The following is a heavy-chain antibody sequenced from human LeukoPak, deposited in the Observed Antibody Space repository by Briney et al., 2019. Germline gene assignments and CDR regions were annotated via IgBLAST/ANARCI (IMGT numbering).Heavy chain of an antibody. CDR2: ISGSGRST. CDR1: GFTFSRYA. V-gene: IGHV3-23*01. D-gene: IGHD6-13*01. Sequence: PGWSLRLSCAASGFTFSRYAMSWVRQAPGKGLAWVSTISGSGRSTYYAYSVKGRFTISRDNSKNTLYLQMNSLRAEDTAVYYCAKGPIANGYYFEYWGQGSLVTVSS. J-gene: IGHJ4*02. CDR3: AKGPIANGYYFEY.